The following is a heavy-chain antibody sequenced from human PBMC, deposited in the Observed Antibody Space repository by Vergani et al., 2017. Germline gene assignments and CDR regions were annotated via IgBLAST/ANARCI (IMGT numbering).Heavy chain of an antibody. D-gene: IGHD3-22*01. Sequence: QVQLVQSGAEVKKPGASVKVSCKASGSTFTSYYMHWVRQAPGQGLEWMGINNPSGRSTSYAQKFQGRVTMTRDTSTSTDYMELSSLRSEATAVYYCTGGWYYGSIAYLAYWGQGTLVTVSS. J-gene: IGHJ4*02. CDR1: GSTFTSYY. V-gene: IGHV1-46*03. CDR2: NNPSGRST. CDR3: TGGWYYGSIAYLAY.